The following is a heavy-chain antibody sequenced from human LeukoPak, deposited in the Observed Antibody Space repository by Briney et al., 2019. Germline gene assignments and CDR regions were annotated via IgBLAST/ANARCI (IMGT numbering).Heavy chain of an antibody. CDR3: ARGKQQLVPDLYYYYYYMDV. CDR2: IYTSGST. Sequence: PSETLSLTCTVSGGSISSGSYYWSWIRQPAGKGLEWIGRIYTSGSTNYNPSLKSRVTMSVDTSKNQFSLKLSSVTAADTAVYYCARGKQQLVPDLYYYYYYMDVWGKGTTVTISS. CDR1: GGSISSGSYY. J-gene: IGHJ6*03. V-gene: IGHV4-61*02. D-gene: IGHD6-13*01.